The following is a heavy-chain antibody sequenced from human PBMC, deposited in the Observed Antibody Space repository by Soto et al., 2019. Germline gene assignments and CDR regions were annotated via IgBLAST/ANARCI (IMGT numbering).Heavy chain of an antibody. J-gene: IGHJ4*02. D-gene: IGHD2-15*01. V-gene: IGHV4-30-4*01. Sequence: QVQLQESGPGLVKPSQTLSLTCTVSGDSIKSADYLWTWIRQPPGEGLEYIGYFYYTGTISYKPSLQSRAAISLDTSKNQFSLKLTSATATDTAVYYCVRMKTGGSRPIDHWGQGTLVTVSS. CDR1: GDSIKSADYL. CDR3: VRMKTGGSRPIDH. CDR2: FYYTGTI.